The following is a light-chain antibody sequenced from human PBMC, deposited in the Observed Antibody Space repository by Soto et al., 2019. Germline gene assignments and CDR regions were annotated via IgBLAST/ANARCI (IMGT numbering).Light chain of an antibody. CDR2: GAS. CDR3: QQYNNWPPLT. V-gene: IGKV3-15*01. J-gene: IGKJ4*01. Sequence: EIVMTQSPATQSVSPGERVALSCKASQSVSSNLAWYQQKPGQAPRLLIYGASTRATGIPARFSGSGSGTEFTLTISSLQSEDFAVYYCQQYNNWPPLTFGGGTKVEIK. CDR1: QSVSSN.